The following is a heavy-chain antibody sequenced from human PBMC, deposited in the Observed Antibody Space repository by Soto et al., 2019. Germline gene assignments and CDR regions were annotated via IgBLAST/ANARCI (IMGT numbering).Heavy chain of an antibody. CDR3: ARGLGYYYDSGASAY. D-gene: IGHD3-22*01. V-gene: IGHV1-8*01. Sequence: SVKVSWKSSVYTFTAYDISLVRQATGQGLEWMGWMNPNSGNTGYAQKFQGRVTMTRSTSITTAYLEFSRLRSEYTAVYYCARGLGYYYDSGASAYWGQGTLVTVSS. CDR2: MNPNSGNT. CDR1: VYTFTAYD. J-gene: IGHJ4*02.